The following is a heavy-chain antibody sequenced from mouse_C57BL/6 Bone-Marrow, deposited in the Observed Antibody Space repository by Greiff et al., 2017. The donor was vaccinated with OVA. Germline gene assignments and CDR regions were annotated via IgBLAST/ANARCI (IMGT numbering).Heavy chain of an antibody. J-gene: IGHJ1*03. V-gene: IGHV1-81*01. Sequence: VQLQQSGAELARPGASVKLSCKASGYTFTSYGISWVKQRTGQGLEWIGEIYPRSGNTYYNEKFKGKATLTADKSSSTAYMELRSLTSEDSAVYYCARQDYGSSYPWWYFDVWGTGTTVTVSS. D-gene: IGHD1-1*01. CDR3: ARQDYGSSYPWWYFDV. CDR1: GYTFTSYG. CDR2: IYPRSGNT.